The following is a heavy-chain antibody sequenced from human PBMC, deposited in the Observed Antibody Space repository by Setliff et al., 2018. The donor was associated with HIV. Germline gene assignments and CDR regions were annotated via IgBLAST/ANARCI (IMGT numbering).Heavy chain of an antibody. CDR3: ARGAVVVAAPRDY. CDR1: RFTFSNYA. CDR2: ILYDGRNK. D-gene: IGHD2-15*01. Sequence: GGSLRLSCAASRFTFSNYAMHWVRQAPGKGLEWVAVILYDGRNKYYADSVKGRFTISRDNSKNTLYLQMNSLRAEDTAVYYCARGAVVVAAPRDYWGQGTLVTVSS. J-gene: IGHJ4*02. V-gene: IGHV3-30*04.